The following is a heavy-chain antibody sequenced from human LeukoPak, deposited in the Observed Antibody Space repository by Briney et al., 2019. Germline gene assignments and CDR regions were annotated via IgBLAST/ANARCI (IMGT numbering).Heavy chain of an antibody. CDR3: AKMSVLLASFDY. CDR2: ISYDGNNK. CDR1: GFTFRSSA. Sequence: GGSLRLSCAASGFTFRSSAMHWVRQAPGKGLEWGAIISYDGNNKYYADSVKGRFTISRDISKNTLYLQMNSLRAEDTAVYYCAKMSVLLASFDYWGQGTLVTVSS. V-gene: IGHV3-30*18. D-gene: IGHD2-15*01. J-gene: IGHJ4*02.